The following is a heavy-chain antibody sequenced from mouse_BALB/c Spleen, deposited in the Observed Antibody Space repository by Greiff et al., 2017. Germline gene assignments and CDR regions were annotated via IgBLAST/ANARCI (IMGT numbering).Heavy chain of an antibody. Sequence: EVHLVESGPGLVKPSQSLSLTCTVTGYSITSDYAWNWIRQFPGNKLEWMGYISYSGSTSNNPSLKSRISITRDTSKNQFFLQLNSVTTEDTATYYCARGLRRFDYWGQGTTLTVSS. J-gene: IGHJ2*01. V-gene: IGHV3-2*02. CDR2: ISYSGST. CDR1: GYSITSDYA. D-gene: IGHD2-4*01. CDR3: ARGLRRFDY.